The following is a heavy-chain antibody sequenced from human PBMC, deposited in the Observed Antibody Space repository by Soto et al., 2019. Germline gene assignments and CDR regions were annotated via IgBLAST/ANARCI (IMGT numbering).Heavy chain of an antibody. CDR3: ARDSYSSSWYVGNYYYYMDV. J-gene: IGHJ6*03. CDR2: ISAYNGNT. Sequence: QVQLVQSGAEVKKPGASVKVSCKASGYTFTSYGISWVRQAPGQGLEWMGWISAYNGNTNYAQKLQGRVTMTTDTSTSTAYMELRSRRSDDTAVYYCARDSYSSSWYVGNYYYYMDVWGKGTTGTVSS. V-gene: IGHV1-18*01. CDR1: GYTFTSYG. D-gene: IGHD6-13*01.